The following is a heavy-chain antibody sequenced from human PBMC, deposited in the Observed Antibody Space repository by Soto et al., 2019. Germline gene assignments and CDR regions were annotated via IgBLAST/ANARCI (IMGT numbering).Heavy chain of an antibody. Sequence: QVQLVQSGAEVKKPGSSVKVSCKASGGTFSSYAISWVRQAPGQGLEWMGGIIPIFGTANYAQKFQGRVTITADESTSTAYMELSSLRSEDTAVYYCARGHTAERNYDYVWGSYRNLGYYGMDVWGQGTTVTVSS. J-gene: IGHJ6*02. D-gene: IGHD3-16*02. CDR2: IIPIFGTA. CDR1: GGTFSSYA. V-gene: IGHV1-69*01. CDR3: ARGHTAERNYDYVWGSYRNLGYYGMDV.